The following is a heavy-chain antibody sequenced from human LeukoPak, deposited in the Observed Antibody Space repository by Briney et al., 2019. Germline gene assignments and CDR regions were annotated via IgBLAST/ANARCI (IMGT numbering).Heavy chain of an antibody. CDR2: ISAYNGNT. CDR1: GYTFTTYG. Sequence: ASVKVSCKASGYTFTTYGISWVRQAPGQGLEWMGWISAYNGNTNYAQKLQGRVTITRDTSASTAYMELSSLRSEDTAVYYCAREAAALDAFDIWGQGTMVTVSS. D-gene: IGHD6-13*01. CDR3: AREAAALDAFDI. V-gene: IGHV1-18*01. J-gene: IGHJ3*02.